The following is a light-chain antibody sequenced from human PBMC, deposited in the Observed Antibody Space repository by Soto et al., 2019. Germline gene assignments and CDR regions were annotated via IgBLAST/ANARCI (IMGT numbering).Light chain of an antibody. CDR3: SSYTSSSTSSYL. V-gene: IGLV2-14*01. J-gene: IGLJ1*01. Sequence: QSALTQPASVSGSPGQSITISCTGTSSDVGGYNYVSWYQQHPGKAPKLMIYEVSNRPSGVSNRFSGSKSGNTASLTISGLQAEDEADYYCSSYTSSSTSSYLFGTGTKLTVL. CDR2: EVS. CDR1: SSDVGGYNY.